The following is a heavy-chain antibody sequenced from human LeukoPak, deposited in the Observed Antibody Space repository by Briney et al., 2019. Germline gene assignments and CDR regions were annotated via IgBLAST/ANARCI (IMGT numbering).Heavy chain of an antibody. J-gene: IGHJ6*04. CDR1: GGSFSGYY. CDR3: ARDRKGSGSYPYYYYYGTDV. V-gene: IGHV4-34*01. Sequence: SETLSLTCAVYGGSFSGYYWSWIRQPPGKGLEWIGEINHGGSTNYNPSLKSRVTISVDTSKNQFSLKLSSVTAADTAVYYCARDRKGSGSYPYYYYYGTDVWGKGTTVTVSS. D-gene: IGHD3-10*01. CDR2: INHGGST.